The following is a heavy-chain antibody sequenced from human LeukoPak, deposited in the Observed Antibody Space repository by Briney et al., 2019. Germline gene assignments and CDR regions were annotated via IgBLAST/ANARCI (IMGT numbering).Heavy chain of an antibody. J-gene: IGHJ4*01. D-gene: IGHD2-15*01. V-gene: IGHV3-33*01. CDR1: GFTFSSYG. Sequence: PGGSLRLSCAASGFTFSSYGMHWVRQAPGKGLEWVAVIWYDGSNKYYADSVKGRFTISRDNSKNTLYLQMNSLRAEDTAVYYCARDWRYCSGGSCYRGGYYFDYWGHGPLVTVSS. CDR3: ARDWRYCSGGSCYRGGYYFDY. CDR2: IWYDGSNK.